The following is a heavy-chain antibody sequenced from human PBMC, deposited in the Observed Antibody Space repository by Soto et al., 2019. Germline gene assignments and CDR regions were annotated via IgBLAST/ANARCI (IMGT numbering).Heavy chain of an antibody. CDR3: AREGSIVETAMVTEYFYGMDV. Sequence: QVQLVQSGAEVKKPGSSVKVSCKSSGDTFISYAISWERQAPGQGLEWMGGVVPMVGIPNYAQKFQGRVTITADASTSTAYLGLRRTSTEDTAVYNCAREGSIVETAMVTEYFYGMDVWGQGTTVTVSS. J-gene: IGHJ6*01. CDR1: GDTFISYA. D-gene: IGHD5-18*01. CDR2: VVPMVGIP. V-gene: IGHV1-69*12.